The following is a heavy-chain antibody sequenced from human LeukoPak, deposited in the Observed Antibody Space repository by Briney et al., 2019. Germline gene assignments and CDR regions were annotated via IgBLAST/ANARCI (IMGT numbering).Heavy chain of an antibody. D-gene: IGHD3-10*01. J-gene: IGHJ4*02. CDR2: ISSSGSTI. Sequence: GSLRLPCSASGFTFSYYYMSWIRQAPGKGLEWVSYISSSGSTIYYADSVKGRFTISRGNAKNSLYLQMNSLRAEDAALYYCARDDYGSGSWSDYWGQGTLVTVSS. CDR3: ARDDYGSGSWSDY. CDR1: GFTFSYYY. V-gene: IGHV3-11*01.